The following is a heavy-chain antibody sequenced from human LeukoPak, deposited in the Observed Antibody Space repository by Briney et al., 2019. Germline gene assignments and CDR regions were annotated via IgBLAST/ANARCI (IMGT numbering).Heavy chain of an antibody. CDR3: ARARFGEHFDY. V-gene: IGHV4-59*01. D-gene: IGHD3-10*01. Sequence: PSETLSLTCTVSGGSISSYYWSWIRQPPGKGLEWIGYIYYSGSTNYNPSLKSRVTISVDTSKNQFSLKLSSVTAADTAVHYCARARFGEHFDYWGQGTLVTDSS. J-gene: IGHJ4*02. CDR2: IYYSGST. CDR1: GGSISSYY.